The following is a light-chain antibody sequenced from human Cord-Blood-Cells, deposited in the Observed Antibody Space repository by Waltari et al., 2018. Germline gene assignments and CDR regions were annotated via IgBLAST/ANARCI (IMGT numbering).Light chain of an antibody. CDR3: AAWDDSLSGWV. CDR1: SSNIGSNY. J-gene: IGLJ3*02. Sequence: QSVLTQPPSASGTPGQRVTISCSGSSSNIGSNYVYWYQQLPGTAPKLLLYRNNHRPSGVPDRLSGSKSGTSASRAISGLRSEDEADYYGAAWDDSLSGWVFGGGTKLTVL. CDR2: RNN. V-gene: IGLV1-47*01.